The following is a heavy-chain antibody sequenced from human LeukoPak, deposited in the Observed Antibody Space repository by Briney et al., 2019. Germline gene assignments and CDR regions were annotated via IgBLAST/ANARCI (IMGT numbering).Heavy chain of an antibody. CDR2: ISGSGGST. V-gene: IGHV3-23*01. CDR3: AIDMQTWPRFPDY. J-gene: IGHJ4*02. CDR1: GFTFSSYA. Sequence: PGGSLRLSCAASGFTFSSYAMSWVRQAPGKGLEWVSAISGSGGSTYYAASVKGRFTSSRDNPKNTLYLQMNGLRVEDTAVYYCAIDMQTWPRFPDYWGQGTLVTVSS. D-gene: IGHD5-12*01.